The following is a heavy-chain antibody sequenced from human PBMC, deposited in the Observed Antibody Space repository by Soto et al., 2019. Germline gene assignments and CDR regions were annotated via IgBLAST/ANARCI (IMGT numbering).Heavy chain of an antibody. CDR3: ARRSSGWYFDY. CDR2: ISGSGGST. V-gene: IGHV3-23*01. D-gene: IGHD6-19*01. CDR1: VFTFSSYA. J-gene: IGHJ4*02. Sequence: EVQLLESGGCLVQPGGSLRLSCAASVFTFSSYAMNWVRQAPGKGLEWVSVISGSGGSTYYADSVKGRFTISRDNSKNTLYLQMNSLRAEDTAVYYCARRSSGWYFDYWGQGTLVTVSS.